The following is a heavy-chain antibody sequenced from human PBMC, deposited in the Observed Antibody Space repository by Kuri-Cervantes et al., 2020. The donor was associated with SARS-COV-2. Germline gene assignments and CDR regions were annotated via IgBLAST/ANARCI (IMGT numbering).Heavy chain of an antibody. Sequence: ASVKVSCKVSGYTLTELSMHWVRQAPGKRLEWMGGFDPEDGETIYAQKFQGRVTMTEDTSTDTAYMELSSLRSEDTAVYYCATALSSIAANLNWGQGTLVTVSS. CDR1: GYTLTELS. J-gene: IGHJ4*02. V-gene: IGHV1-24*01. CDR2: FDPEDGET. D-gene: IGHD6-13*01. CDR3: ATALSSIAANLN.